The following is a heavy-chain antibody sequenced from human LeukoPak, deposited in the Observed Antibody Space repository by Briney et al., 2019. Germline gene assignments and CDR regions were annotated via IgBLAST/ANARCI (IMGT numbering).Heavy chain of an antibody. V-gene: IGHV3-7*01. Sequence: PGGSLRLSCAASGFTFSGYWMSWVRQAPGKGLEWVANIKQDGREKYYVDSVKGRFTISRDNAKNSLYLQMNSLRAEDTAVYYCARDLYRIVVVPHYFDYWGQGTLVTVSS. J-gene: IGHJ4*02. CDR3: ARDLYRIVVVPHYFDY. D-gene: IGHD3-22*01. CDR2: IKQDGREK. CDR1: GFTFSGYW.